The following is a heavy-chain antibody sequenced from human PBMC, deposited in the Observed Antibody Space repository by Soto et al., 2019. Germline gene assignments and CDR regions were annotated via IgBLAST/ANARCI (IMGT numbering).Heavy chain of an antibody. D-gene: IGHD5-12*01. CDR3: ARSKGYSGYDYRFDY. CDR2: ISSSSSYI. J-gene: IGHJ4*02. Sequence: EVQLVESGGGLVKPGGSLRLSCAASGFTFSSYSMNWVRQAPGKGLEWVSSISSSSSYIYYADSVKGRFTISRDNAKNSLYLQMNSLRAEDTAVYYCARSKGYSGYDYRFDYWGQGTLVTVSS. V-gene: IGHV3-21*01. CDR1: GFTFSSYS.